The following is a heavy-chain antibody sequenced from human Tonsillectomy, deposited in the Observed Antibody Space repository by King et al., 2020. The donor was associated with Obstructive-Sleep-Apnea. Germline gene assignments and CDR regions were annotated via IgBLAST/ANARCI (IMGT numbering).Heavy chain of an antibody. Sequence: VQLVESGGGLVQPGGSLRRSCAASGFTVSSNYMSWVRQAPGKGLEWVSVIYSGVSTFYADSVKGRSTISRDNSKNTLYLKMNSLRAEDTAVYYCARERGRIGGNSADYWGQGTLVTVSS. CDR1: GFTVSSNY. J-gene: IGHJ4*02. CDR3: ARERGRIGGNSADY. V-gene: IGHV3-66*01. D-gene: IGHD4-23*01. CDR2: IYSGVST.